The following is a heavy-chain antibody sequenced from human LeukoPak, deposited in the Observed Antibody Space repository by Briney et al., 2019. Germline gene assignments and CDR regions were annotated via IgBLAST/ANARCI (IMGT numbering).Heavy chain of an antibody. Sequence: PGGSLRLSCAASGFTFSSYAMHWVRQAPGKGLEWVAVISYDGSNKYYADSVKGRFTFSRDNSKNTLYLQMNSLRAEDTAVYYCARDGIVSSWHYYYYYMDVWGKGTTVTVSS. V-gene: IGHV3-30*04. D-gene: IGHD6-13*01. J-gene: IGHJ6*03. CDR1: GFTFSSYA. CDR2: ISYDGSNK. CDR3: ARDGIVSSWHYYYYYMDV.